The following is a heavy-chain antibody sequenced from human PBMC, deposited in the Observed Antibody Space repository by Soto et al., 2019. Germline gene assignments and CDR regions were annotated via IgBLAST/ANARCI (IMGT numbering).Heavy chain of an antibody. CDR1: GYTFTGYY. CDR2: INPNSGGT. CDR3: ARDIMVRGVSIGFFDY. V-gene: IGHV1-2*04. Sequence: ASVKVSCKASGYTFTGYYMHWVRQAPGQGLEWMGWINPNSGGTNYAQKFQGWVTMTRDTSISTAYMELSRLRSDDTAVYYCARDIMVRGVSIGFFDYWGQGTLVTVSS. D-gene: IGHD3-10*01. J-gene: IGHJ4*02.